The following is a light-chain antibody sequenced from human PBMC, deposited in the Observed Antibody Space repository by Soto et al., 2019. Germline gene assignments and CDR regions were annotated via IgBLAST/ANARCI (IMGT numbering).Light chain of an antibody. J-gene: IGKJ1*01. CDR1: RTVGSN. V-gene: IGKV3-15*01. CDR3: QQYKNCHFDWT. Sequence: EIVMTQSPATLSVSPGERATLSCRASRTVGSNLAWYQQKLGQAPRLLIYGASTRATGIPARFSGSGSGTEVTLFTSSLRSVHFDIFVCQQYKNCHFDWTFGQGTKVEIK. CDR2: GAS.